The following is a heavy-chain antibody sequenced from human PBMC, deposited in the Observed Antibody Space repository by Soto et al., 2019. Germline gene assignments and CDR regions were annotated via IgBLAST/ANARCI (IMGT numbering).Heavy chain of an antibody. CDR3: AKEARSGVPSAMIPAHF. Sequence: GGSLRLSCAASGFAFSSYAMSWVRQAPGKGLKWVSGISGNGDSTFYADSVKGRYTISRDNSKNTVYLQMNSLRAEDTAVYYCAKEARSGVPSAMIPAHFWGQGTLVTVS. V-gene: IGHV3-23*01. CDR1: GFAFSSYA. J-gene: IGHJ4*02. D-gene: IGHD2-2*01. CDR2: ISGNGDST.